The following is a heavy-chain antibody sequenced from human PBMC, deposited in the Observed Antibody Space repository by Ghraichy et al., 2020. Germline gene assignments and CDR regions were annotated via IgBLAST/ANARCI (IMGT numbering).Heavy chain of an antibody. J-gene: IGHJ4*02. Sequence: GGSLRLSCAASGFTFSSYAMSWVRQAPGKGLEWVSAISGSGGSTYYADSVKGRFTISRDNSKNTLYLQMNSLRAEDTAVYYCAKSRKLGVRGVTDSFDYWGQGTLVTVSS. CDR3: AKSRKLGVRGVTDSFDY. D-gene: IGHD3-10*01. CDR1: GFTFSSYA. V-gene: IGHV3-23*01. CDR2: ISGSGGST.